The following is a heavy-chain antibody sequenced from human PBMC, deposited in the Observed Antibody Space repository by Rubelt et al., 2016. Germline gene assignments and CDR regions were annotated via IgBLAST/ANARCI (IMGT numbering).Heavy chain of an antibody. CDR1: GGSISSYY. D-gene: IGHD3-22*01. V-gene: IGHV4-59*01. CDR3: ARARQFYDNSYYYYFFDP. J-gene: IGHJ5*02. CDR2: IYYSGTT. Sequence: QVQLQESGPGLVKPSETLSLTCTVSGGSISSYYWSWIRQPPGKGLEWIGYIYYSGTTNYNPSLKSRVSISVGTSKNQFSLRLGSVTAADTAVYYCARARQFYDNSYYYYFFDPWGQGTLVTVSS.